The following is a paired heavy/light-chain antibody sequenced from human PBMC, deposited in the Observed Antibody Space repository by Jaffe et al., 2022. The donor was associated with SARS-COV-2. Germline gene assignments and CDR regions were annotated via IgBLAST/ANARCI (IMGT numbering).Light chain of an antibody. CDR3: AAWDNSLGVWV. Sequence: QSVLTQPPSASGTPGQRVTISCSGSNSDIGSHSVYWYQHLPGTAPKLLIYRNYQRPSGVPDRFSGSKSGTSASLAISGLRSEDEAHYYCAAWDNSLGVWVFGGGTKLTVL. V-gene: IGLV1-47*01. CDR2: RNY. J-gene: IGLJ3*02. CDR1: NSDIGSHS.
Heavy chain of an antibody. V-gene: IGHV1-2*02. Sequence: QVQLVQSGAEVKNPGASVKVSCQASGYTFSVYYIHWLRQAPGKGLEWLGWINPNSGGTRYAQKFHGRVTMTRDTSINTAYMDLSRLTSDDTAVYYCAKDGYCTTTNCPGIGENWFDPWGQGTLVTVSS. CDR1: GYTFSVYY. D-gene: IGHD2-2*01. J-gene: IGHJ5*02. CDR3: AKDGYCTTTNCPGIGENWFDP. CDR2: INPNSGGT.